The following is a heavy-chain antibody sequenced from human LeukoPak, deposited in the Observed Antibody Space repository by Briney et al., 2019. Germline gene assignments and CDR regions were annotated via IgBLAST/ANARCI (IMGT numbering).Heavy chain of an antibody. J-gene: IGHJ3*02. Sequence: ASVKVSCKASGYTFTGYYIHWVRQAPGQGLEWMGWISTYNGNTYYALKLQGRVTMTTDTSTNTAYMELRSLRSDDTAVYYCAREKTRLAAGDAFDIWGQGTMVTVSS. CDR2: ISTYNGNT. CDR3: AREKTRLAAGDAFDI. CDR1: GYTFTGYY. V-gene: IGHV1-18*04. D-gene: IGHD6-13*01.